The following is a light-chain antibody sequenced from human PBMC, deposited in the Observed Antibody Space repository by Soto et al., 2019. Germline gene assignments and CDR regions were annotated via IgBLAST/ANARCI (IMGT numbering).Light chain of an antibody. V-gene: IGKV1-39*01. J-gene: IGKJ3*01. CDR3: QQSYSTPPFT. Sequence: DIQMTQSPSSLSASVGDRVTITCRASHSISSYLNWYQQKPGKAPKLLIYAASNLQSGVPSRLSGGGSGTDFTLVISSLQSEDFATYYCQQSYSTPPFTFGPGTKVDVK. CDR1: HSISSY. CDR2: AAS.